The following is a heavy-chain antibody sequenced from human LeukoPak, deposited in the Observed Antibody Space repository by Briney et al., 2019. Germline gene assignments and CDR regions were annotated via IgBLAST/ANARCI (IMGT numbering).Heavy chain of an antibody. CDR2: ISYDGSNT. J-gene: IGHJ3*02. D-gene: IGHD4-17*01. CDR3: ARPLTTVTLTDAFDI. V-gene: IGHV3-30*03. Sequence: GSLRLSCAASGFTFSSYGMHWVRQAPGKGLEWVAVISYDGSNTYYADSVKGRFTISRDKSKNTLYLEMNSLRAEDTAVYYCARPLTTVTLTDAFDIWGQGTMVTVSS. CDR1: GFTFSSYG.